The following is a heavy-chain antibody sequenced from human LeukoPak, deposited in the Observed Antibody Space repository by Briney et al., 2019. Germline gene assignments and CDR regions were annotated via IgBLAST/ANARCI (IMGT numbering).Heavy chain of an antibody. V-gene: IGHV3-15*01. CDR2: IKSKTDGGTT. Sequence: GGSLRLSCAASGFTFSTYAMTWVRQAPGKGLEWVGRIKSKTDGGTTDYAAPVKGRFTISRDDSKNTLYLQMNSLKTEDTAVYYCTTGRHYYDSSGYPFVYWGQGTLVTVSS. CDR3: TTGRHYYDSSGYPFVY. CDR1: GFTFSTYA. J-gene: IGHJ4*02. D-gene: IGHD3-22*01.